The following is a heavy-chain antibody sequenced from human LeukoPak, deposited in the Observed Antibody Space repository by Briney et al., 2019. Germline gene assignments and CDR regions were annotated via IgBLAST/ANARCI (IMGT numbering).Heavy chain of an antibody. D-gene: IGHD3-10*01. CDR3: AKGKFGDPLNY. CDR2: VYTDGNI. V-gene: IGHV3-53*01. J-gene: IGHJ4*02. Sequence: PGGSLRLSCTASGFTVSDNYMNWVRQAPGKGLEWASVVYTDGNIYYADSVKGRFTISKDTSKNTVDLLMNNVRAEDTALYYCAKGKFGDPLNYWGQGTLVTVSS. CDR1: GFTVSDNY.